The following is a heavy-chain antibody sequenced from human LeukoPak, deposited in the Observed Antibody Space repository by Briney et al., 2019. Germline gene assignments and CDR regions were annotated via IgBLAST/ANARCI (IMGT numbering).Heavy chain of an antibody. CDR3: ARTGSSSFKNWFDP. CDR1: GFTFSSYV. Sequence: GGSLRLSCAASGFTFSSYVLSWVRQAPGKGLEWVSAISGSGGSTYYADSVKGRFTISRDNSKSTLYLQMNSLRAEDTAVYYCARTGSSSFKNWFDPWGQGTLVTVSS. V-gene: IGHV3-23*01. J-gene: IGHJ5*02. CDR2: ISGSGGST. D-gene: IGHD6-13*01.